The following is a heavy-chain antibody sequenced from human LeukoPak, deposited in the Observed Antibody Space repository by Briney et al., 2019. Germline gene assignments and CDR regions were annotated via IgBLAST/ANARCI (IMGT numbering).Heavy chain of an antibody. CDR3: ATHYDLWSGYYLSYFDY. J-gene: IGHJ4*02. V-gene: IGHV4-34*01. Sequence: SETLSLTCAVYGGSFSGYYWSWIRQPPGKGLEWIGEINHSGSTNYNPSLKSRVTISVDTSKNQFPLKLSSVTAADTAVYYCATHYDLWSGYYLSYFDYWGQGTLVTVSS. CDR2: INHSGST. D-gene: IGHD3-3*01. CDR1: GGSFSGYY.